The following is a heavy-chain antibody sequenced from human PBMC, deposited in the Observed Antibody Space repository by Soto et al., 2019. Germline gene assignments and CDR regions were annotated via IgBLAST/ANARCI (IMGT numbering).Heavy chain of an antibody. J-gene: IGHJ5*02. V-gene: IGHV4-31*03. CDR1: GGSISSGGYY. D-gene: IGHD2-2*01. CDR3: ARGTPVKMYCSSTSCYGNWFDP. CDR2: IYYSGST. Sequence: SETLSLTCTVSGGSISSGGYYWSWIRQHPGKGLEWIGYIYYSGSTYYNPSLKSRVTISVDTSKNQFSLKLSSVTAADTAVYYCARGTPVKMYCSSTSCYGNWFDPWGQGTLVTVSS.